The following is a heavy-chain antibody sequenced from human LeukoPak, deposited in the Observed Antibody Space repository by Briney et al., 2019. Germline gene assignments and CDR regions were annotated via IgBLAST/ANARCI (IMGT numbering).Heavy chain of an antibody. CDR2: INAGNGNT. J-gene: IGHJ6*02. CDR1: GYTFTSYA. V-gene: IGHV1-3*01. Sequence: GSVKVSCKASGYTFTSYAMHWVRQAPGQRLEWMGWINAGNGNTKYSQKFQGRVTITRDTSESTAYMELSSLRSEDTAVYYCARPPRGYYGMDVWGQGTTVTVSS. CDR3: ARPPRGYYGMDV.